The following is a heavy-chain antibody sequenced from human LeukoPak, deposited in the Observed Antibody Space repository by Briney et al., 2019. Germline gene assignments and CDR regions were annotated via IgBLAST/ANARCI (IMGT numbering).Heavy chain of an antibody. CDR2: TSAYNGNT. CDR1: GYTFTSYD. CDR3: ARDHYDFNYYYGMDV. Sequence: GASVKVSCKASGYTFTSYDISWVRQAPGQGLEWMGWTSAYNGNTNYAQKLQGRVTMTTDTSTSTAYMELRSLRSDDTAVYYCARDHYDFNYYYGMDVWGQGTTVTVSS. V-gene: IGHV1-18*01. J-gene: IGHJ6*02. D-gene: IGHD3-3*01.